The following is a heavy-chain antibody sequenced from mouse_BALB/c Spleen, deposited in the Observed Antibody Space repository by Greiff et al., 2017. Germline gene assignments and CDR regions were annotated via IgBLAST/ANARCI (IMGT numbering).Heavy chain of an antibody. D-gene: IGHD2-3*01. V-gene: IGHV1-87*01. CDR3: ARSSDGYYWFAY. CDR2: IYPGDGDT. CDR1: GYTFTSYW. Sequence: QVQLKESGAELARPGASVKLSCKASGYTFTSYWMQWVKQRPGQGLEWIGAIYPGDGDTRYTQKFKGKATLTADKSSSTAYMQLSSLASEDSAVYYCARSSDGYYWFAYWGQGTLVTVSA. J-gene: IGHJ3*01.